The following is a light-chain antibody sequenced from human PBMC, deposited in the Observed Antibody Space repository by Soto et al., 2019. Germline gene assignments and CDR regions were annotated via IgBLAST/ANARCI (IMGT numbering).Light chain of an antibody. Sequence: QSVLTQPPSASGSPGQSVTISCTGTSNDVGGYNYVSWYQQHPGKAPKLMIYEVTKRPSGVPDRFSGSKSGDTASLTVSGLQPEDEADYYCSSYADSDTFEVIFGGGTKLTVL. CDR1: SNDVGGYNY. CDR3: SSYADSDTFEVI. V-gene: IGLV2-8*01. J-gene: IGLJ2*01. CDR2: EVT.